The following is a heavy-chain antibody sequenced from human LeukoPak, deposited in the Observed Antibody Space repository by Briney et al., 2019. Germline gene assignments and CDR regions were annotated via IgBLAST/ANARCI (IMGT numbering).Heavy chain of an antibody. CDR1: GFTFSDYW. J-gene: IGHJ4*02. CDR3: ARGGRATDY. Sequence: GGSLRLSCAASGFTFSDYWMSWVRQAPGKGLEWVANIKQDGSEKYYVDSVEGRFTISRANAKNSLYLQMNSLRAEDTAVYYCARGGRATDYWGQGTLVTVSS. CDR2: IKQDGSEK. D-gene: IGHD1-26*01. V-gene: IGHV3-7*05.